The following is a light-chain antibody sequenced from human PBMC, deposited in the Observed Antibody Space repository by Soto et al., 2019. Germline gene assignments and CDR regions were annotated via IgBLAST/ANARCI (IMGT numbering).Light chain of an antibody. Sequence: QTVVTQEPSVSVSPGRTVTLTCGLTSGSVSTGYYPSWYQQTPGQAPRTLIYSTNTRSSGVPDRFSGSILGNKAALTITGADADDEADYYCVLYMGNGIWVFGGGTQLTVL. V-gene: IGLV8-61*01. CDR2: STN. CDR1: SGSVSTGYY. CDR3: VLYMGNGIWV. J-gene: IGLJ3*02.